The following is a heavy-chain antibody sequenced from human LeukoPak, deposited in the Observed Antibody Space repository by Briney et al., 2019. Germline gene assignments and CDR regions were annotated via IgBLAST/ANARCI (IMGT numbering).Heavy chain of an antibody. CDR3: AKDRSGYVLGGSDF. J-gene: IGHJ3*01. Sequence: GGSLRLSRAASGFTFSSYAMSWVRQAPGKGLGWVSAISGSGGGTYYADSVKGRFTISRDNSKNTLSLQMNSLRPEDTAVYYCAKDRSGYVLGGSDFWGQGTMVTVSS. D-gene: IGHD5-12*01. CDR2: ISGSGGGT. V-gene: IGHV3-23*01. CDR1: GFTFSSYA.